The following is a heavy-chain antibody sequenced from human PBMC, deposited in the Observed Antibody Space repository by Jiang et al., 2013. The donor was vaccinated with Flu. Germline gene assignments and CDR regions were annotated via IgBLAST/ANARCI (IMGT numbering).Heavy chain of an antibody. CDR1: GGSLSGGSYY. J-gene: IGHJ4*02. V-gene: IGHV4-31*03. CDR2: IHYRGTT. CDR3: ARVLNPRYFFDS. Sequence: PGLVKPSQTLSLTCTVSGGSLSGGSYYWSWIRQHPGKGLEWIGYIHYRGTTYYNPSLKSRVAISVDMSKNQFSLKLLSVTAADTAFYFCARVLNPRYFFDSWGQGILVTVSS.